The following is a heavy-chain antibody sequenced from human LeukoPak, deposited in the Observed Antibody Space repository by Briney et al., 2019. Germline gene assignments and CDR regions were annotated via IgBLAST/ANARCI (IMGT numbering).Heavy chain of an antibody. D-gene: IGHD6-19*01. CDR3: ASSPAVAGTRAFDY. Sequence: GRSLRLSCAASGFTFSNSAMHWVRQAPGKGLEWVAVISYDGSNKYYTDSVKGRFSISRDNSKNTLYLQMNSLRAEDTAVYYCASSPAVAGTRAFDYWGQGTLVTVSS. CDR2: ISYDGSNK. V-gene: IGHV3-30-3*01. J-gene: IGHJ4*02. CDR1: GFTFSNSA.